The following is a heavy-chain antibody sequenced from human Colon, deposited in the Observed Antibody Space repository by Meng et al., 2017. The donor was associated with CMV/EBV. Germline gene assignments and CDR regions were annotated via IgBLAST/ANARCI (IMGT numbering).Heavy chain of an antibody. CDR3: AKNGAWFRVDS. CDR1: GFTFSSYG. J-gene: IGHJ4*02. D-gene: IGHD3-10*01. Sequence: GESLKISCAASGFTFSSYGMHWVRQAPGKGLEWVSVIGGTGTITHYADSVKGRFAISRDNSTNTLYLEMNSLRADDTALYFCAKNGAWFRVDSWGQGTPVTVSS. CDR2: IGGTGTIT. V-gene: IGHV3-23*01.